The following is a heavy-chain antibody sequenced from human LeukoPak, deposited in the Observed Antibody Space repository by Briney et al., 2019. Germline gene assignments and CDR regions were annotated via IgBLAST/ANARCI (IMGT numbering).Heavy chain of an antibody. CDR3: AKEREYCSSTSCYIWGYYYYGMDV. V-gene: IGHV3-23*01. Sequence: PGGSLRLSCAASGFTFSSYAMSWVRQAPGKGLEWVSAISGSGGSTYYADSVKGRFTISRDNSKNTLYLQMNSLRAEDTAVYYCAKEREYCSSTSCYIWGYYYYGMDVWGQGTTVTVPS. CDR1: GFTFSSYA. CDR2: ISGSGGST. D-gene: IGHD2-2*02. J-gene: IGHJ6*02.